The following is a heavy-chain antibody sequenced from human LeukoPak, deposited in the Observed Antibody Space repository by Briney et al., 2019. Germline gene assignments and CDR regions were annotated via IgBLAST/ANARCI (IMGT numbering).Heavy chain of an antibody. CDR1: GFTFDDYA. Sequence: GGSLRLSCAASGFTFDDYAMHWVRQAPGKGLEWVPGISWNSGSIGQADSVKGRFTISRDNAKNSLYLQLNSLRAEDTALYYCAKGDCSGGSCYPYYYYGMDVWGQGTTVTVSS. J-gene: IGHJ6*02. CDR3: AKGDCSGGSCYPYYYYGMDV. CDR2: ISWNSGSI. V-gene: IGHV3-9*01. D-gene: IGHD2-15*01.